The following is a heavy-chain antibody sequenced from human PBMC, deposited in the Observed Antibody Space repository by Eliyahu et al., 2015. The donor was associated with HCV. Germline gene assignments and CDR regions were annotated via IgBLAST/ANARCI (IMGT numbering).Heavy chain of an antibody. CDR2: IYPGDSDT. CDR3: ARWDYGDYGGY. CDR1: GYXFTSYW. D-gene: IGHD4-17*01. Sequence: EVQLVQSGAEVKKPXESLKISCXGSGYXFTSYWXGWVRXMPGKGLXXMGIIYPGDSDTRYSPSFQGQVTISADKSISTAYVQWSSLKASDTAMYYCARWDYGDYGGYWGQGTLVTVS. J-gene: IGHJ4*02. V-gene: IGHV5-51*01.